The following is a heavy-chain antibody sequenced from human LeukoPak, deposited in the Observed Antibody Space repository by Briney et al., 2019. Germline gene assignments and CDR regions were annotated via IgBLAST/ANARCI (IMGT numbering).Heavy chain of an antibody. CDR1: GFTFSSYG. Sequence: PGGSLRLSCAASGFTFSSYGMHWVRQAPGKGLEWVAVISYDGSNKYYADSVKGRFTISRDNSKNTLYLQMNSLRAEDTAVYYCARDGRSTNYYYYYMDVWGKGTTVTVSS. CDR2: ISYDGSNK. J-gene: IGHJ6*03. CDR3: ARDGRSTNYYYYYMDV. V-gene: IGHV3-30*03. D-gene: IGHD2-15*01.